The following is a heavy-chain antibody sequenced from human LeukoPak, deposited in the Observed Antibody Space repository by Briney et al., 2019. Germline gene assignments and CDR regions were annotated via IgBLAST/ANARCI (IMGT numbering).Heavy chain of an antibody. Sequence: SETLSRTCTVSGGSISSYYWSWIRQPPGKGQEWIGYVYYSGSTNSNPSLMSRVTISVDTSKHQFSLKLSSVTAADTAVYYCARVVARRYCSGGSCYTNSHYYYGMDVWGQGTTVTVSS. CDR1: GGSISSYY. J-gene: IGHJ6*02. V-gene: IGHV4-59*01. CDR2: VYYSGST. CDR3: ARVVARRYCSGGSCYTNSHYYYGMDV. D-gene: IGHD2-15*01.